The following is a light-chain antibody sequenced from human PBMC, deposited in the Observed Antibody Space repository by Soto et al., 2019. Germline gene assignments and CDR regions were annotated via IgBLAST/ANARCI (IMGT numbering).Light chain of an antibody. CDR2: DAS. CDR3: QQRSNWPPIT. J-gene: IGKJ5*01. V-gene: IGKV3-11*01. CDR1: QSVSSY. Sequence: IVFTQSPATLSLSPGERATLSCRASQSVSSYLAWYQQKPGQAPRLLIYDASNRATGIPARFSGSGSGTDFTLTISILEPEDFAVYYCQQRSNWPPITFGQGTRLEIK.